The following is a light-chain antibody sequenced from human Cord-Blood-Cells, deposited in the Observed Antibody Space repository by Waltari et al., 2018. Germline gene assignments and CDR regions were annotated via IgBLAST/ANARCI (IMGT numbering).Light chain of an antibody. CDR1: RSDVGSYNL. V-gene: IGLV2-23*02. Sequence: QSALTQPASVSGSPGQLITISCTGTRSDVGSYNLVSWYQQHPGKAPKLMIYEVSKRPSGVSNRFSGSKSGNTASLTISGLQAEDEADYYCCSYAGSSTLVFGGGTKLTVL. CDR3: CSYAGSSTLV. CDR2: EVS. J-gene: IGLJ2*01.